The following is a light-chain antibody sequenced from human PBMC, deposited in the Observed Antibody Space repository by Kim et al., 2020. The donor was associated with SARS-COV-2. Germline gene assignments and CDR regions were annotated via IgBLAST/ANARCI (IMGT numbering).Light chain of an antibody. V-gene: IGLV6-57*03. CDR1: SGSIDYNY. Sequence: GEKVTISCTRSSGSIDYNYVQWYQQRPGGVPTTVIYEDDQRPSGVSDRFSGSIDNSSNSASLTISGLRTEDEADYYCQSYNRDNVLFGGGTQLTVL. J-gene: IGLJ2*01. CDR2: EDD. CDR3: QSYNRDNVL.